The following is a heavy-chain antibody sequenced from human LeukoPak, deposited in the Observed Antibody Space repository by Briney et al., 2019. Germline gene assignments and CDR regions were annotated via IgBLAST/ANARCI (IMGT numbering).Heavy chain of an antibody. V-gene: IGHV3-15*01. CDR2: IKSKTDGGTT. CDR3: STDKGDGIPGDFEL. J-gene: IGHJ2*01. Sequence: GGSLRLSCAASGFTLSIHGMNSVRQAPGKGLEWVGRIKSKTDGGTTDYAAPVKGRCTISRDDSKNTLYLQMKSLKTEDTAVYYCSTDKGDGIPGDFELWGGGTLVTVSS. D-gene: IGHD7-27*01. CDR1: GFTLSIHG.